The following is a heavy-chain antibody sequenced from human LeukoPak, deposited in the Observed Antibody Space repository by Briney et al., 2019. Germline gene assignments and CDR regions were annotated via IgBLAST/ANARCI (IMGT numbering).Heavy chain of an antibody. CDR1: GGTFSSYA. J-gene: IGHJ6*03. CDR3: ARYRQQLVLRYYYYYMDV. CDR2: IIPIFGTA. D-gene: IGHD6-13*01. V-gene: IGHV1-69*05. Sequence: SVKVSCKASGGTFSSYAISWVRQAPGQGLEWMGGIIPIFGTANYAQKFQGRVTITTDESTSTAYMELSSLRSENTAAYYCARYRQQLVLRYYYYYMDVWGKGTTVTVSS.